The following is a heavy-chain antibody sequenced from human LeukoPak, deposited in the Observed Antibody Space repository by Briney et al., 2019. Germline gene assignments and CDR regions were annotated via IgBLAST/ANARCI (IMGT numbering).Heavy chain of an antibody. CDR1: GGSFSGYY. V-gene: IGHV4-34*01. CDR3: ARANWGSANWFDP. Sequence: SETLSLTCAVYGGSFSGYYWSWIRQPPGKGLEWIGEINHSGSTNYNPSLKSRVTISVDTSKNQFSLKLSSVTAADTAVYYCARANWGSANWFDPWGQGTLVSVSS. CDR2: INHSGST. D-gene: IGHD7-27*01. J-gene: IGHJ5*02.